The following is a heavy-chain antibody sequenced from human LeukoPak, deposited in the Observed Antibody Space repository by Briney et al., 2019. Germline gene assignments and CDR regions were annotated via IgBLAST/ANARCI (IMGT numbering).Heavy chain of an antibody. CDR3: AREGGSSRSLEN. J-gene: IGHJ4*02. V-gene: IGHV4-4*07. D-gene: IGHD1-26*01. CDR1: GGSIGSSY. Sequence: PSETLSLTCNVSGGSIGSSYWSWIRQPAGKGLEWIGRIYASGSSNYNPSLKSRVTMSVDTSKNQFSLNLSSVTAADTAAYYCAREGGSSRSLENWGQGTLVTVSS. CDR2: IYASGSS.